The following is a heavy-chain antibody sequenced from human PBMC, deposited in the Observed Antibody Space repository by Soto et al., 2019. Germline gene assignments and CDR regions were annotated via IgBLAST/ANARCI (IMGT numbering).Heavy chain of an antibody. J-gene: IGHJ5*02. V-gene: IGHV4-61*01. Sequence: SETLSLTCTVSGGSVSSGSYYWSWIRQPPGKGLEWIGYIYYSGSTNYNPSLKSRVTISVDTSKNQFSLKLSSVTAADTAVYYCARGGHRHTYRSSLSGFDPWGQGTLVTVSS. CDR3: ARGGHRHTYRSSLSGFDP. CDR1: GGSVSSGSYY. CDR2: IYYSGST. D-gene: IGHD6-6*01.